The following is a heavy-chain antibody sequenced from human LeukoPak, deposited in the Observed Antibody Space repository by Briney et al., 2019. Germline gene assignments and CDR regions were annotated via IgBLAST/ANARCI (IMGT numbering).Heavy chain of an antibody. CDR2: ISDSGGNT. CDR1: GFTFRSYG. V-gene: IGHV3-23*01. CDR3: AKGVQSSWSYYYYYGMDV. D-gene: IGHD6-13*01. Sequence: GGSLRLSCAVSGFTFRSYGMGWVRQAPGKGLEWVSGISDSGGNTYYADSVKGRFTTSRDNSENTLNLQMNSLRAEDTAVYYCAKGVQSSWSYYYYYGMDVWGQGTTVTVSS. J-gene: IGHJ6*02.